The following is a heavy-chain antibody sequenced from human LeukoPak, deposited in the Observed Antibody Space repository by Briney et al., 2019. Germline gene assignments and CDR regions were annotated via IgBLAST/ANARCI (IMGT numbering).Heavy chain of an antibody. V-gene: IGHV3-23*01. Sequence: GGSLRLSCAASGITFSSYAMSWVRQAPGKGLEWVSVISGSGGSTYYADSVKGRFTISRDNAKNSLYLQMNSLRAEDTAVYYCARDDWVGTTSGFDYWGQGTLVTVSS. CDR2: ISGSGGST. CDR3: ARDDWVGTTSGFDY. J-gene: IGHJ4*02. D-gene: IGHD2-2*01. CDR1: GITFSSYA.